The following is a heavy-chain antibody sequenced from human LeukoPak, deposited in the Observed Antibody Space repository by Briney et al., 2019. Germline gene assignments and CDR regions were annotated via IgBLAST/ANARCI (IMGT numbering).Heavy chain of an antibody. J-gene: IGHJ4*02. CDR1: GYTFTSYD. D-gene: IGHD4-17*01. CDR2: MNPNSGNT. CDR3: ARGRVTTGGYYFDY. Sequence: ASVKVSCKASGYTFTSYDINWVRQATGQGLEWMGWMNPNSGNTGYAQKFQGGVTMTRNTSISTAYMELSSLRSEDTAVYYCARGRVTTGGYYFDYWGQGTLVTVSS. V-gene: IGHV1-8*01.